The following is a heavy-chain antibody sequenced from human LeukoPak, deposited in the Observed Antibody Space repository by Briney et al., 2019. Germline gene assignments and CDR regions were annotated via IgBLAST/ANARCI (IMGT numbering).Heavy chain of an antibody. J-gene: IGHJ4*02. CDR2: IFYTGST. CDR1: NGSISNYY. V-gene: IGHV4-59*01. Sequence: PSETLSLTCTVSNGSISNYYWSWIRQPPGKGLEWIGYIFYTGSTTYNPSLRSRVTISVDTSKNQFSLKLRSVTAADTAAYFCARDVFSSGYRYTHWGQGTLVTVSS. D-gene: IGHD3-22*01. CDR3: ARDVFSSGYRYTH.